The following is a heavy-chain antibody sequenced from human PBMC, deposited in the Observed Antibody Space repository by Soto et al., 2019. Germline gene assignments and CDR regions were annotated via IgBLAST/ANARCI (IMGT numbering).Heavy chain of an antibody. Sequence: GSVKVYFKACGYTFTSYYIHWVRQAPGQGLEWMGIINPSGGSTSYAQKFQGRVTMTRDTSTSTVYMELSSLRSEDTAVYYCARSLSPAKYYDSSATLDAFDIWGQGTMVTVSS. CDR1: GYTFTSYY. J-gene: IGHJ3*02. V-gene: IGHV1-46*01. CDR2: INPSGGST. CDR3: ARSLSPAKYYDSSATLDAFDI. D-gene: IGHD3-22*01.